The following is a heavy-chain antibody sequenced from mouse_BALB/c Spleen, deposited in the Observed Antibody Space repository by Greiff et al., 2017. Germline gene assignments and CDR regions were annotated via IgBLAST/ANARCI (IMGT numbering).Heavy chain of an antibody. Sequence: VQLQESGAELVRPGTSVKVSCKASGYAFTNYLIEWVKQRPGQGLEWIGVINPGSGGTNYNEKFKGKATLTADKSSSTAYMQLSSLTSDDSAVYFCARRGYRYDAMDYWGQGTSVTVSS. J-gene: IGHJ4*01. CDR2: INPGSGGT. V-gene: IGHV1-54*01. CDR1: GYAFTNYL. D-gene: IGHD2-14*01. CDR3: ARRGYRYDAMDY.